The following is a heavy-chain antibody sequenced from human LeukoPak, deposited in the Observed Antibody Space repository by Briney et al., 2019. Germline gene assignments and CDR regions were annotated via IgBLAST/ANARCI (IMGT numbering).Heavy chain of an antibody. CDR3: AREQGAYCGGDCYSFDY. Sequence: PGGSLRLSCTASGFTFSSYSMNWIRQAPGKGLEWVSYISSSGSTIYYADSVKGRFTISRDNAKNSLYLQMNSLRAEDTAVYYCAREQGAYCGGDCYSFDYWGQGTLVTVSS. CDR1: GFTFSSYS. CDR2: ISSSGSTI. V-gene: IGHV3-11*01. J-gene: IGHJ4*02. D-gene: IGHD2-21*02.